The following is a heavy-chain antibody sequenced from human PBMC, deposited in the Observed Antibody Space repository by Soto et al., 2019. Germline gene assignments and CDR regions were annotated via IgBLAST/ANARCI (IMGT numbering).Heavy chain of an antibody. D-gene: IGHD2-2*01. CDR1: GGTFSSYA. CDR3: ARDLYQGNPAKGPAASSHFDY. J-gene: IGHJ4*02. CDR2: IIPIFGTA. V-gene: IGHV1-69*01. Sequence: QVQLVQSGAEVKKPGSSVKVSCKASGGTFSSYAISWVRQAPGQGLEWMGGIIPIFGTANYAQKFQGRVTIIADESPRTDYSELSSLRSEDTAVYYCARDLYQGNPAKGPAASSHFDYLGQGTLVTVSS.